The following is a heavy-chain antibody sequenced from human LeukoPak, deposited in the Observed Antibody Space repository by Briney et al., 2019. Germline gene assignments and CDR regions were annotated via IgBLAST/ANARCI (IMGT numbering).Heavy chain of an antibody. J-gene: IGHJ4*02. Sequence: GGSPRLSCAASGFTFSSYAMSWVRQAPGKGLEWVSAISGSGGSTYYADSVKGRFTISRDNSKNTLYLQMNSLRAEDTAVYYCAPGGRTGGVLLSGYWGQGTLVTVSS. V-gene: IGHV3-23*01. CDR1: GFTFSSYA. CDR2: ISGSGGST. CDR3: APGGRTGGVLLSGY. D-gene: IGHD2-8*02.